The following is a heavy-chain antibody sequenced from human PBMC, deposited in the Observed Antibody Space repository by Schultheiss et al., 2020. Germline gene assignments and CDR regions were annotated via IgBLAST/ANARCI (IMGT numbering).Heavy chain of an antibody. V-gene: IGHV1-2*02. CDR3: ARDIVVVVAATHGNYYYYYGMDV. CDR1: GYTFTGYY. CDR2: INPNSGGT. J-gene: IGHJ6*02. D-gene: IGHD2-15*01. Sequence: AAVKVSCKASGYTFTGYYMHWVRQAPGQGLEWMGWINPNSGGTNYAQKFQGRVTMTRDTSISTAYMELSRLRSDDTAVYYCARDIVVVVAATHGNYYYYYGMDVWGQGTTVTVSS.